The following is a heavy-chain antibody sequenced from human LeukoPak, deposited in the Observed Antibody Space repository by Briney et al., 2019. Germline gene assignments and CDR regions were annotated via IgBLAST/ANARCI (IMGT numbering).Heavy chain of an antibody. CDR1: GGTFSSYA. Sequence: SVKVSCKAPGGTFSSYAISWVRQAPGQGLEWMGGIIPIFGTANYAQKFQGRVTITADESTSTAYMELSSLISEDTAVYYCARVGGYGVFDYWGQGTLVTVSS. CDR2: IIPIFGTA. V-gene: IGHV1-69*13. D-gene: IGHD5-12*01. CDR3: ARVGGYGVFDY. J-gene: IGHJ4*02.